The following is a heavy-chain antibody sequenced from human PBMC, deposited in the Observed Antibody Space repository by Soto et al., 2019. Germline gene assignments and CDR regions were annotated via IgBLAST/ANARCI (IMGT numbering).Heavy chain of an antibody. V-gene: IGHV4-59*01. CDR2: IYYTGST. CDR3: GTKRLAVTGPFDY. Sequence: SETRSCTCTVAGGCISSFYCSWIRQPPGKGLEWIGYIYYTGSTNYNPSLKSRVTISVDRSMNQVSLNLTSLTAADTAVYSCGTKRLAVTGPFDYWGQGTLVTVSS. D-gene: IGHD6-19*01. J-gene: IGHJ4*02. CDR1: GGCISSFY.